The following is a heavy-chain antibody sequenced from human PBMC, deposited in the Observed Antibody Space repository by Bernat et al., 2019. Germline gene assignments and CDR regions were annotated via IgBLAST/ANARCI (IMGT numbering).Heavy chain of an antibody. D-gene: IGHD6-19*01. V-gene: IGHV3-23*01. CDR3: ARSPLPAKQWLARIRGGIDY. CDR1: GFTFSTYG. CDR2: ISDSGGSS. Sequence: EVQLLESGGGLVQPGGSLRLSCAASGFTFSTYGMNWVRQAPGKGLEWVSGISDSGGSSYYAGSVKCRSPISRDKSKSTVFLQMNSLRVEDTAVYYCARSPLPAKQWLARIRGGIDYWGQGTLVTVSS. J-gene: IGHJ4*02.